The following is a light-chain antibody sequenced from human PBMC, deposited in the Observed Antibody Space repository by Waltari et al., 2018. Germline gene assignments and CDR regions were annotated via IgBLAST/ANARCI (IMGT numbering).Light chain of an antibody. V-gene: IGKV4-1*01. CDR2: WAS. J-gene: IGKJ1*01. CDR1: QSILSSPNNKNY. CDR3: HQYYATPPDGKT. Sequence: DIVMTQSPDSLAVSLGERATINGKSSQSILSSPNNKNYLPWYQQKPGKPPKLLIYWASTRESGVPDRFSGSGSGTDFTLTISSLQAEDVAVYYCHQYYATPPDGKTFGQGTKVEIK.